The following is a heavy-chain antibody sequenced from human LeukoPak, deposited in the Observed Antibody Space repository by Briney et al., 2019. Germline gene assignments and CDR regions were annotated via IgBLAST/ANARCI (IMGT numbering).Heavy chain of an antibody. CDR1: GASIINNYYY. Sequence: SETLSLTCTVSGASIINNYYYWGWIRQPPGKGLEWIGNIYYAGSTNYNPSLKSRITMSVDTSKNQFSLKVTSVTAADTAVYYCVGLGDDSGTYAPYPNWFHPWGQGILVTVSS. D-gene: IGHD3-10*01. CDR3: VGLGDDSGTYAPYPNWFHP. J-gene: IGHJ5*02. V-gene: IGHV4-39*01. CDR2: IYYAGST.